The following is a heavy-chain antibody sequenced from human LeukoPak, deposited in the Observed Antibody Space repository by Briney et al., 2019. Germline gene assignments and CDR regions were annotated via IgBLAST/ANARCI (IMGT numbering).Heavy chain of an antibody. D-gene: IGHD2-2*03. V-gene: IGHV3-23*01. CDR1: GFTFSSYA. CDR2: ISGSGGST. J-gene: IGHJ4*02. Sequence: GGSLRLSCAASGFTFSSYAMSWVRQAPGKGLEWVSAISGSGGSTYYADSVKGRFTISRDNSKNTLYLQMNSLRAEDTAVYYCAKGMDIVVVPAVPFDYWGQGTLVTVSS. CDR3: AKGMDIVVVPAVPFDY.